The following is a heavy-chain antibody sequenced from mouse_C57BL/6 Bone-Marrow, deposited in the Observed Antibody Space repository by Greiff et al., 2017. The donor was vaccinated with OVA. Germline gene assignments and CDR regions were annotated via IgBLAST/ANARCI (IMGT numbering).Heavy chain of an antibody. CDR3: ARSPPMDY. Sequence: QVQLKQSGAELVRPGASVTLSCKASGYTFTDYEMHWVKQTPVHGLEWIVSIDPETGGTAYNQKFKGKAILTADNSSSTAYMQLSSLTTEDSAIYYCARSPPMDYWGQGTSVTVSS. CDR1: GYTFTDYE. V-gene: IGHV1-15*01. J-gene: IGHJ4*01. CDR2: IDPETGGT.